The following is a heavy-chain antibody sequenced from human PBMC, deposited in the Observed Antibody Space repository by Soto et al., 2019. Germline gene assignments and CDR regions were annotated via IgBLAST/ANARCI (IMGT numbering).Heavy chain of an antibody. V-gene: IGHV3-30*04. CDR1: GFTFSRYA. CDR3: ARSRNSAVADSFDF. CDR2: ISRDGKNK. D-gene: IGHD3-10*01. J-gene: IGHJ4*02. Sequence: GGSLRLSCACSGFTFSRYAIHWVRHAPGKGLEWVAVISRDGKNKYYVDSVKGRFTVSRDDSQNTLYLHMNSLRREDTAVYYCARSRNSAVADSFDFWGQGTLVTVSS.